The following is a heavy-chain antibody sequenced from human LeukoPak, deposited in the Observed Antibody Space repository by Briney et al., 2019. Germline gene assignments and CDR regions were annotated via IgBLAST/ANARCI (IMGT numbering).Heavy chain of an antibody. CDR2: IRYDGSNK. V-gene: IGHV3-30*02. CDR3: AKDGGAVLWFGDGDY. CDR1: GFTFSSYG. Sequence: GGSLRLSCAASGFTFSSYGMHWVRQAPGKGLEWVAFIRYDGSNKYYADSVKGRFTISRGNSKNTLYLQMNSLRAEDTAVYYCAKDGGAVLWFGDGDYWGQGTLVTASS. D-gene: IGHD3-10*01. J-gene: IGHJ4*02.